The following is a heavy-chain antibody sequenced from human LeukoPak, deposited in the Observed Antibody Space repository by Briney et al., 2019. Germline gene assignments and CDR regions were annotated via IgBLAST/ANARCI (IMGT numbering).Heavy chain of an antibody. J-gene: IGHJ4*02. CDR2: INTDGTIT. V-gene: IGHV3-74*01. CDR3: ARPAVGFDY. CDR1: GFTYTSCW. Sequence: GGSLRLSCAASGFTYTSCWMHWVRQAPGKGLVWLSRINTDGTITSYADSLEGRFTISRDNAKNTVYLQMNSLRTEDTAVYYCARPAVGFDYWGQGALVTVSS.